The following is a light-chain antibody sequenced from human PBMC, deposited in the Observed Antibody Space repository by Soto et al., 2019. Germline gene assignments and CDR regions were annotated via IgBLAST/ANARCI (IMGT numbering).Light chain of an antibody. CDR3: EQRSSWPFT. J-gene: IGKJ3*01. CDR2: ATS. Sequence: EVVLTQSPATLSLSPGEGATLSCRASQSIGNYLAWYQHKPVQAPRLPLYATSNSATGIPASFSGSGSGTDFTLTSSSLEPEDSAVYYWEQRSSWPFTFGRGTKVDIK. CDR1: QSIGNY. V-gene: IGKV3-11*01.